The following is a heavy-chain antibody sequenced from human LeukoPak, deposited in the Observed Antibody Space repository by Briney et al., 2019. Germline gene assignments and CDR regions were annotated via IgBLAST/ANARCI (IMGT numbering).Heavy chain of an antibody. CDR3: ARERVTFGGVIDFDY. Sequence: SETLSLTCTVSGGSISSGSYYWSWIRQPAGKGLEWIGRIYTSGSTNYNPSLKSRVTISVDTSKNQFSLKLSSVTAADTAVYYCARERVTFGGVIDFDYWGQGTLVTVSS. J-gene: IGHJ4*02. D-gene: IGHD3-16*02. V-gene: IGHV4-61*02. CDR2: IYTSGST. CDR1: GGSISSGSYY.